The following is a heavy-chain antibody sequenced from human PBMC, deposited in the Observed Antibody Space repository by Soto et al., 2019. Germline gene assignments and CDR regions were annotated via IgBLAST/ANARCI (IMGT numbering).Heavy chain of an antibody. Sequence: QVQLQESGPGLVKPSETLSLTCTVSGGSISSYYWSWIRQPPGKGLEWIGYIYYSGSTNYNPSLKSRVTISVDTSKNQFSLKLSSVTAADTAVYYCARVSYDSLSVVDYWGQGTLVTVSS. D-gene: IGHD3-22*01. J-gene: IGHJ4*02. CDR3: ARVSYDSLSVVDY. CDR2: IYYSGST. CDR1: GGSISSYY. V-gene: IGHV4-59*01.